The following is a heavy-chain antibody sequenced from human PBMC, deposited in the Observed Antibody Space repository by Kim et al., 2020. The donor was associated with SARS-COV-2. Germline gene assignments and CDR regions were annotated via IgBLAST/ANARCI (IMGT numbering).Heavy chain of an antibody. J-gene: IGHJ4*02. Sequence: SSTIYYADAMKGRFTISRDNAKNSLYLQMNSLRDEDTAVYYCARDSASSDWGQGTLVTVSS. CDR2: SSTI. CDR3: ARDSASSD. V-gene: IGHV3-48*02.